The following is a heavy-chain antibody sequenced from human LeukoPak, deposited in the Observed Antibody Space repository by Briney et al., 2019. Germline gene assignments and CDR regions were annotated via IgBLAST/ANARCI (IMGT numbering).Heavy chain of an antibody. J-gene: IGHJ4*02. CDR1: GFTFSSYG. D-gene: IGHD5-18*01. CDR2: MSYDGSSE. V-gene: IGHV3-30*18. CDR3: ANDRLRYSLAYYFDY. Sequence: PGRSLRLSCAASGFTFSSYGMHWVRQAPGKGLEWVAVMSYDGSSEYYADSVKGRFIISRDNSKNTLYLQMNSLRAEDTAVYYCANDRLRYSLAYYFDYWGQETLVTVSS.